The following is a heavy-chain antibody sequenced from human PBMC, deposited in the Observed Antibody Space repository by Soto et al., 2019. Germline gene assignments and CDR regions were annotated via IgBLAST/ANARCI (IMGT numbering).Heavy chain of an antibody. V-gene: IGHV3-30*03. CDR1: GFTFSSYG. CDR3: ALGQQLGLCDY. Sequence: GGSLRLSCAASGFTFSSYGMHWVRQAPGKGLEWVAVISYDGSNKYYADSVKGRFTISRDNSKNTLYLQMNSLRAEDTAVYYCALGQQLGLCDYWGQGTLVTVSS. J-gene: IGHJ4*02. CDR2: ISYDGSNK. D-gene: IGHD6-13*01.